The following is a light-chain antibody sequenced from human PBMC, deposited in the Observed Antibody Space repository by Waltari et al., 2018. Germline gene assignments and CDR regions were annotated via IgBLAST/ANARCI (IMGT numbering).Light chain of an antibody. CDR2: SRS. Sequence: QSVLTPPPSASGTPGQRVTISCSGRNSNIGRTPVNWYQQLPGAAPKLLIYSRSQRPSGGPDRFSGSKSGTSASLAISGLQSEDEADYYCAAWDDSLNAYLFGGGTKLTVL. J-gene: IGLJ2*01. V-gene: IGLV1-44*01. CDR1: NSNIGRTP. CDR3: AAWDDSLNAYL.